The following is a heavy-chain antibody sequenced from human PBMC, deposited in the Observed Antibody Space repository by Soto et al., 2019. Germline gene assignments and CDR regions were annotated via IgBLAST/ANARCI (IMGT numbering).Heavy chain of an antibody. CDR2: IQHSGST. CDR3: ARGGYYTIFGVGHDAFDI. V-gene: IGHV4-34*01. CDR1: AGFLSGYY. D-gene: IGHD3-3*01. J-gene: IGHJ3*02. Sequence: KLSERVALTCAVDAGFLSGYYWSRIRQPPGKGVEWIGEIQHSGSTNYNPYLKRRVTLSVDASKHQFSLKLSSVTAADTAVYYCARGGYYTIFGVGHDAFDIWGQGTMVTVSS.